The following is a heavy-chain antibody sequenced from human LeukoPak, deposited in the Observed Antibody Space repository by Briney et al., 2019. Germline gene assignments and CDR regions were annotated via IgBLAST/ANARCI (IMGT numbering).Heavy chain of an antibody. CDR1: GFTFSSYA. Sequence: GGSLRPSCAASGFTFSSYAMSWVRQAPGKGLEWVAAISGSGGSTYYADSVKGRVTISRDNSKNTLYLQMNSLRAEDTAVYYCAKGGSTSSREGKHVRFLEWLSSWYFDYWGQGTLVTVSS. D-gene: IGHD3-3*01. V-gene: IGHV3-23*01. CDR3: AKGGSTSSREGKHVRFLEWLSSWYFDY. CDR2: ISGSGGST. J-gene: IGHJ4*02.